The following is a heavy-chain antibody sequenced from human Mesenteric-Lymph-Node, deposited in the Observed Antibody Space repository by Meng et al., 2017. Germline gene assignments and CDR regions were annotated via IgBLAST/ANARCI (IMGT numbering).Heavy chain of an antibody. CDR2: INPSGGST. J-gene: IGHJ6*02. Sequence: ASVKSCKASGYTFTSYYMHWVRQAPGQGLEWMGIINPSGGSTSYAQKFQGRVTMTRDTSTSTVYMELSSLRAEDTSVYYCARDLRTTSKAAAGRRYYYGMDVWGQGTTVTVSS. D-gene: IGHD6-13*01. V-gene: IGHV1-46*01. CDR1: GYTFTSYY. CDR3: ARDLRTTSKAAAGRRYYYGMDV.